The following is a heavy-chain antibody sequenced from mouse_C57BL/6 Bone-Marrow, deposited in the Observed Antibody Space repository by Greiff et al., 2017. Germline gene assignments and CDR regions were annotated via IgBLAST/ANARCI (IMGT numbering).Heavy chain of an antibody. CDR2: IDPSDSYT. D-gene: IGHD2-3*01. J-gene: IGHJ3*01. V-gene: IGHV1-59*01. Sequence: VQLQQPGAELVRPGTSVKLSCKASGYTFTSYWMHWVKQRPGQGLEWIGVIDPSDSYTTYNQKFKGKATLTVDTSSSTAYMQLSSLTSEDSAVYYCAREDGYYLAYWGQGTLVTVSA. CDR1: GYTFTSYW. CDR3: AREDGYYLAY.